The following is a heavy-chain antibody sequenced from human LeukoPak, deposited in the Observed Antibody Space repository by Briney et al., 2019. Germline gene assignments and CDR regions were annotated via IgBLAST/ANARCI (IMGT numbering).Heavy chain of an antibody. CDR1: GGSISSYY. V-gene: IGHV4-4*07. CDR3: ARDFGADAFDI. J-gene: IGHJ3*02. Sequence: PSETLSLTCTVSGGSISSYYWSWIRQPAGKGLERTGRVYASGSTNHNPSLKSRVTMSVDTSKSQISLKLSSVTAADTAVYYCARDFGADAFDIWGQGTMVTLSS. CDR2: VYASGST. D-gene: IGHD3-10*01.